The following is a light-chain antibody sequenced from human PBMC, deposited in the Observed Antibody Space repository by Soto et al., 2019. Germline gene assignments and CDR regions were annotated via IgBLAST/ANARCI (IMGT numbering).Light chain of an antibody. CDR3: QHRRIWPLI. CDR1: QSVEHY. J-gene: IGKJ4*01. CDR2: EAS. Sequence: EIVLTQSPATLSLSPGERATLSCRASQSVEHYLAWYQQKPGQAPRLLIYEASSRATGIPARFSGSGSGTDFTLTIGSLEPEDFAVYYCQHRRIWPLIFGGGTKVEIK. V-gene: IGKV3-11*01.